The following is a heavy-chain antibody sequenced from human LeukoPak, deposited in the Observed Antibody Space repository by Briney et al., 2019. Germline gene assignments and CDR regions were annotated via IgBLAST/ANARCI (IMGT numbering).Heavy chain of an antibody. D-gene: IGHD6-19*01. CDR1: GGSISSSSYY. CDR2: IYYSGST. Sequence: SETLSLTCTVSGGSISSSSYYWGWIRQPPGKGLEWIGSIYYSGSTYYNPSLKSRVTISVDTSKNQFSLKLSSVTAADTAVYYCASQSSSGWYHAFDYWGQGTLVTVSS. CDR3: ASQSSSGWYHAFDY. J-gene: IGHJ4*02. V-gene: IGHV4-39*01.